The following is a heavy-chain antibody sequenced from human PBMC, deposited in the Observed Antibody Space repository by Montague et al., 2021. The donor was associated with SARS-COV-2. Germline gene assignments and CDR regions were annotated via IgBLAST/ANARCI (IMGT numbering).Heavy chain of an antibody. Sequence: SETLSLTCNVSGGTMSGYNLRWIPQPPGKGLHWIGSMYNSRNTSYNPSLKSRVSISVDTSKKQFSLRLSSVTAADTAVYFCARGINSAGSYYYHLDVWGQGSPITVSS. J-gene: IGHJ6*02. CDR3: ARGINSAGSYYYHLDV. CDR2: MYNSRNT. D-gene: IGHD2-21*01. CDR1: GGTMSGYN. V-gene: IGHV4-59*01.